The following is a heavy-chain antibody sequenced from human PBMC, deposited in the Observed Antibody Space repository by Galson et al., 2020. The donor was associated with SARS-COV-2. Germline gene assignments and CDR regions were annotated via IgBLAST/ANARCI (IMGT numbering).Heavy chain of an antibody. CDR1: GGSISSYY. D-gene: IGHD3-3*01. Sequence: SETLSLTCTVSGGSISSYYWSWIRQPPGKGLEWIGYIYYSGSTNYNPSLKSRVTISVDTSKNQFSLKLSSVTAADTAVYYCAREEEGGTIFEYWGQGTLVTVSS. CDR3: AREEEGGTIFEY. CDR2: IYYSGST. J-gene: IGHJ4*02. V-gene: IGHV4-59*01.